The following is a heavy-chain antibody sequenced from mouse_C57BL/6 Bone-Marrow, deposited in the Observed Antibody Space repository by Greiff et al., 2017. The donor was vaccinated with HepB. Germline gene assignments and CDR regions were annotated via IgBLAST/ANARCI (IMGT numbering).Heavy chain of an antibody. Sequence: QVQLKESGAELARPGASVKLSCKASGYTFTSYGISWVKQRTGQGLEWIGEIYPRSGNTYYNEKFKGKATLTADKSSSTAYMELLSLTSEDSAVYFCARPWYFDVCGTGTTVTVSS. CDR2: IYPRSGNT. V-gene: IGHV1-81*01. J-gene: IGHJ1*03. CDR3: ARPWYFDV. CDR1: GYTFTSYG.